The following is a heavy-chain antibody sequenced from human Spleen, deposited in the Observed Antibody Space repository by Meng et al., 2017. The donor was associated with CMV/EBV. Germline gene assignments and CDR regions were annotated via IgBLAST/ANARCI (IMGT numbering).Heavy chain of an antibody. CDR1: GFTFSRYA. D-gene: IGHD7-27*01. J-gene: IGHJ4*02. Sequence: GESLKISCAASGFTFSRYAIHWVRQAPGQGLEWMGWIHPHRGDTNYAQQFQGRVTLTRDTSINTGYMELTRLTSDDTAVYYCARDNNWGPDYWGQGTLVTVSS. CDR3: ARDNNWGPDY. CDR2: IHPHRGDT. V-gene: IGHV1-2*02.